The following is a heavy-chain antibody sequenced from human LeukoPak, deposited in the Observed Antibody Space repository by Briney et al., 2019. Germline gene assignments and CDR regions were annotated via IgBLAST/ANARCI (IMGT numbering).Heavy chain of an antibody. CDR2: IKQDGSEK. CDR3: ARGYSSFDY. CDR1: ACTYRMYW. J-gene: IGHJ4*02. D-gene: IGHD5-18*01. Sequence: GGSLRLSCATAACTYRMYWMIGARQAPGKGLEWVANIKQDGSEKYYVDSVKGRFTISRDNAKNSLYLQMNSLRAEDTAVYYCARGYSSFDYWGQGTLVTVSS. V-gene: IGHV3-7*04.